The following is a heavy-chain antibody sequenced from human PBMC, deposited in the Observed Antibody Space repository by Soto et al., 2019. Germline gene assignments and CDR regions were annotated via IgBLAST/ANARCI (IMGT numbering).Heavy chain of an antibody. CDR1: GFPFSSYA. V-gene: IGHV3-23*01. D-gene: IGHD7-27*01. J-gene: IGHJ3*02. CDR2: ISGSGGST. CDR3: AKGGLGYAFPI. Sequence: EVQLLEAGGGMVQSGGSLRLSCAASGFPFSSYAMSWVRQAPGKGLEWVSAISGSGGSTYYAVSVKGRFTISRNNCKITLYLQMNSLSIEDAAVYYCAKGGLGYAFPIRGQGAIVTVSS.